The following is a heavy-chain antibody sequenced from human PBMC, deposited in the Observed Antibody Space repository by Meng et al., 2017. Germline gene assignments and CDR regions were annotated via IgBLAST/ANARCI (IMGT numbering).Heavy chain of an antibody. CDR3: ARGTRGYSYGNDY. CDR2: INHSGST. J-gene: IGHJ4*02. D-gene: IGHD5-18*01. CDR1: GGSFSGYY. V-gene: IGHV4-34*01. Sequence: QVPLQQWGGGLLKPSETLSLTCAVYGGSFSGYYWSWIRQPPGKGLEWIGEINHSGSTNYNPSLKSRVTISVDTSKNQFSLKLSSVTAADTAVYYCARGTRGYSYGNDYWGQGTLVTVSS.